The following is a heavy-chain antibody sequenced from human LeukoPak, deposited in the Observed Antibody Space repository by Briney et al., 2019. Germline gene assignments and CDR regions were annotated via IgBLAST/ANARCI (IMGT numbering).Heavy chain of an antibody. CDR2: ISGSGGST. V-gene: IGHV3-23*01. CDR3: AKDNGSGWYGGGFDP. D-gene: IGHD6-19*01. CDR1: GFTFSSYA. J-gene: IGHJ5*02. Sequence: GGSLRLSCAASGFTFSSYAMSWVRQAPGKGLEWVSAISGSGGSTYYADSVKGRFTISRDNSKNTLYLQMNSLRAEDTAVYYCAKDNGSGWYGGGFDPWGQGTLVTVAT.